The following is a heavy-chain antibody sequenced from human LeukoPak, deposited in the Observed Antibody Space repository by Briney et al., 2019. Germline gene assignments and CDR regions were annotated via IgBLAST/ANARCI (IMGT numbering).Heavy chain of an antibody. CDR3: ARGIDFWSGYLDY. V-gene: IGHV4-30-2*01. CDR1: GGSISSGGYY. D-gene: IGHD3-3*01. CDR2: IYHSGST. Sequence: PSETLSLTCTVSGGSISSGGYYWSWIRQPPGEGLEWIGYIYHSGSTYYNPSLKSRVTISVDRSENQFSLKLTSVTAADTAVYYCARGIDFWSGYLDYWGQGTLVTVSS. J-gene: IGHJ4*02.